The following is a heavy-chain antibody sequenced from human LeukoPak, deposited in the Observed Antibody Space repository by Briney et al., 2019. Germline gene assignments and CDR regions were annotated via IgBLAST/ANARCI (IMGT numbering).Heavy chain of an antibody. D-gene: IGHD1-26*01. Sequence: GGSLRLSCAASGFTFSDYSMKWVRQAPGKGLEWVSSISRSSRHLYYGGSVKGRFSISRDDAKNSLHLQMNSLRAEDTAVYYCVRDLMAMGATTAYLHQWGQGTLVTVSS. CDR1: GFTFSDYS. J-gene: IGHJ1*01. CDR3: VRDLMAMGATTAYLHQ. CDR2: ISRSSRHL. V-gene: IGHV3-21*01.